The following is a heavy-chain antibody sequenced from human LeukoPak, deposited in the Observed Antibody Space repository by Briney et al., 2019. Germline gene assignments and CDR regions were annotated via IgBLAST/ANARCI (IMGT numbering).Heavy chain of an antibody. CDR3: TREGGIAAAPGFDYYYYMDV. Sequence: GGSLRLSCTASGFTFGDYAMSWVRQAPGKGLEWVGFIRSKAYGGTTEYAASVKGRFTISRDDSKSIAYLQMNSLKTEDTAVYYCTREGGIAAAPGFDYYYYMDVWGKGTTVTISS. D-gene: IGHD6-13*01. J-gene: IGHJ6*03. CDR2: IRSKAYGGTT. V-gene: IGHV3-49*04. CDR1: GFTFGDYA.